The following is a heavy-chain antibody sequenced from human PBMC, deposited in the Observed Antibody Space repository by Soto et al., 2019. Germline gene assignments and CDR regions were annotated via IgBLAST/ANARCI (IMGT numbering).Heavy chain of an antibody. CDR2: ISYDGSNK. CDR1: GFTFSSYG. V-gene: IGHV3-30*03. CDR3: AGIAAPRPTYYYGMDV. Sequence: QVQLVESGGGVVQPGRSLRLSCAASGFTFSSYGMHWVRQAPGKGLEWVAVISYDGSNKYYADSAKGRFTISRDNSKNTLYLQMNSLRAEDTAVYYCAGIAAPRPTYYYGMDVWGQGTTVTVSS. J-gene: IGHJ6*02. D-gene: IGHD6-6*01.